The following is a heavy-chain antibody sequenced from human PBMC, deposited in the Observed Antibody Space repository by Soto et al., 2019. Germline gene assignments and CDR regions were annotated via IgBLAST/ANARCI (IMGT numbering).Heavy chain of an antibody. J-gene: IGHJ3*01. D-gene: IGHD3-9*01. CDR3: ARLYPYYDILTGSQIYGFDL. V-gene: IGHV4-61*08. CDR2: INHSGST. CDR1: GGSISSGGYY. Sequence: SETLSLTCTVSGGSISSGGYYWSWIRQPPGKGQEWIGEINHSGSTNYNPSLKSRVTISVDTSKNQFSLKLSSVTAADTAVYYCARLYPYYDILTGSQIYGFDLWGQGTMVTVSS.